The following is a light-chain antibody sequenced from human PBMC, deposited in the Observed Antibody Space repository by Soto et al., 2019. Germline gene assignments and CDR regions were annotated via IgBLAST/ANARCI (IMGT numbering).Light chain of an antibody. CDR3: SSYTGTSTFV. CDR2: DVN. J-gene: IGLJ1*01. CDR1: SSDVGGYDY. Sequence: QSVLTQHASVSGSPGQSITISCTGTSSDVGGYDYVSWYQQLPGKAPKLMIYDVNNRPSGVSNRFSGSKSGNTASLTISGLQAEDEADYYCSSYTGTSTFVFGGGTKVTVL. V-gene: IGLV2-14*01.